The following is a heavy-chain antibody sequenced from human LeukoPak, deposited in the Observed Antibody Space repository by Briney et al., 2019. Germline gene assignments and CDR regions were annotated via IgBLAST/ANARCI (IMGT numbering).Heavy chain of an antibody. CDR3: ARCPYKMATIWESDCYYFDY. Sequence: PSETLPLTCTVPGGSISSYYWSWIRQPAGKGLEWIGRIYTSGSTNYNPSLKSRVTISVDKSKNQFSLKLSSVTAADTAVHYCARCPYKMATIWESDCYYFDYWGQGTLVTVSS. D-gene: IGHD5-24*01. CDR1: GGSISSYY. CDR2: IYTSGST. J-gene: IGHJ4*02. V-gene: IGHV4-4*07.